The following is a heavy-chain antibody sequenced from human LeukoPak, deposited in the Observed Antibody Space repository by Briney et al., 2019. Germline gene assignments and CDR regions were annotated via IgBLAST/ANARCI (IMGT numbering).Heavy chain of an antibody. CDR2: NYSGGFT. J-gene: IGHJ3*02. V-gene: IGHV3-53*01. D-gene: IGHD3-16*01. Sequence: GGSLRLSCAASGFTVSSNYMGWVRQAPGKGLEGVSVNYSGGFTSYAESVKGRFTISIDSSNNTLYLQINSLRAEDTAVYYCYGIRLGDGFDIWGQRTMVIVSS. CDR3: YGIRLGDGFDI. CDR1: GFTVSSNY.